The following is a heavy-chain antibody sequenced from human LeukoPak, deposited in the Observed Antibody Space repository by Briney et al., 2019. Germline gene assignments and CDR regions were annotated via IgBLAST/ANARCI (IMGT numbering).Heavy chain of an antibody. CDR1: GFTFSRYV. CDR3: ARDMDSSGWNYYYGMDV. Sequence: GGSLRLSCAASGFTFSRYVMSWVRQAPGKGLEWVSGISGSGGSTYYADSVKGRFTISRDNAKDTLYLQMNSLRAEDTAVYYCARDMDSSGWNYYYGMDVWGQGTTVTVSS. D-gene: IGHD6-19*01. CDR2: ISGSGGST. V-gene: IGHV3-23*01. J-gene: IGHJ6*02.